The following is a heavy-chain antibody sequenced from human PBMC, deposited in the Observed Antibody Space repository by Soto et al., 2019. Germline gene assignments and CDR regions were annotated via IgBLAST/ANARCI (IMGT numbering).Heavy chain of an antibody. CDR3: ARVRNLKYDFWSGYYPRDAFDI. J-gene: IGHJ3*02. CDR2: INAGNGNT. D-gene: IGHD3-3*01. Sequence: SVKVSCKASGYTFTSYAMHWVRQAPGQRLEWMGWINAGNGNTKYSQKFQGRVTITRDTSASTAYMELSSLRSEDTAVYYCARVRNLKYDFWSGYYPRDAFDIWGQGTMVTVSS. V-gene: IGHV1-3*01. CDR1: GYTFTSYA.